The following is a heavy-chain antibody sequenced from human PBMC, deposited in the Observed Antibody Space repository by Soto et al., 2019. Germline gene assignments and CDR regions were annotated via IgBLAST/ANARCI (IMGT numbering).Heavy chain of an antibody. Sequence: EVQLLESGGGLVQPGGSLRLSCAASGFTFSSYAMSWVRQAPGKGLDWVSAISVSVGSTYYADSVKGRFTISRDNSKNTLELQMNSLRAEDTAVYYCAKVERAVAGIIDWGQGTLVTVSS. D-gene: IGHD6-19*01. J-gene: IGHJ4*02. CDR3: AKVERAVAGIID. V-gene: IGHV3-23*01. CDR2: ISVSVGST. CDR1: GFTFSSYA.